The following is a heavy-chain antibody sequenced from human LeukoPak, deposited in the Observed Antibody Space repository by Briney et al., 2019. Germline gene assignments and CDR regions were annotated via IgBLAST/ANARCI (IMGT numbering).Heavy chain of an antibody. CDR2: IIPIFGTA. V-gene: IGHV1-69*05. CDR1: GGTFSSYA. J-gene: IGHJ6*03. D-gene: IGHD3-9*01. CDR3: ARDNLAYYDILTGYFPSYYYYMDV. Sequence: GASVKVSCKASGGTFSSYAISWVRQAPGQGLEWMGGIIPIFGTANYAQKFQGRVTITTDESTSTAYMELGSLRSEDTAVYYCARDNLAYYDILTGYFPSYYYYMDVWGKGTTVTVSS.